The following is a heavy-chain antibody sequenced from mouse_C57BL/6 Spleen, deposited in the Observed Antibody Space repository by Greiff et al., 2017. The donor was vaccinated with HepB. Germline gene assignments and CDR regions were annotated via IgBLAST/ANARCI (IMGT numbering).Heavy chain of an antibody. Sequence: QVQLKQSGAELVMPGASVKLSCKASGYTFTSYWMHWVKQRPGQGLEWIGEIDPSDSYTNYNQKFKGKSTLTVDKSSSTAYMQLSSLTSEDSAVYYCARHGSSYNYYAMDYWGQGTSVTVSS. CDR1: GYTFTSYW. D-gene: IGHD1-1*01. V-gene: IGHV1-69*01. CDR2: IDPSDSYT. CDR3: ARHGSSYNYYAMDY. J-gene: IGHJ4*01.